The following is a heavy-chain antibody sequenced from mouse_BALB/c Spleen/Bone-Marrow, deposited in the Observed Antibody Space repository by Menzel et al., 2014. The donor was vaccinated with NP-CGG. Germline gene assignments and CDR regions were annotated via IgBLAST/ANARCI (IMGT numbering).Heavy chain of an antibody. Sequence: VKLMESGAELAKPGASVKMSCKASGYTFTDYWMHWVKQRPGQGLEWIGYINPSSGYTEYNQKFKDKATLTADKSSSTAYMQLNILASEDSAVYYCARRYGSLWYFDVWGAGTPVTVPS. CDR1: GYTFTDYW. CDR3: ARRYGSLWYFDV. D-gene: IGHD1-1*01. CDR2: INPSSGYT. J-gene: IGHJ1*01. V-gene: IGHV1-7*01.